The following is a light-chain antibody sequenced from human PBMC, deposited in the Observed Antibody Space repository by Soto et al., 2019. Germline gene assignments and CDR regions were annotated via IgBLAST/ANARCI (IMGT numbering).Light chain of an antibody. CDR3: QHYDSWPPL. Sequence: EKVLTQSPATLSVSPGERATLSCRASQSVSSDLACYQQKPGQAPRLLIYGASTRATGVPARFRGSGSETEFTLTITSLQSEDFAVYYCQHYDSWPPLFGPGTIVDIK. CDR2: GAS. CDR1: QSVSSD. V-gene: IGKV3-15*01. J-gene: IGKJ3*01.